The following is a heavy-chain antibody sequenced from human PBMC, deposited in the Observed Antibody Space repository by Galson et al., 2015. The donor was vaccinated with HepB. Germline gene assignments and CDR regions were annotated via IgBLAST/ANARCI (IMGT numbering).Heavy chain of an antibody. Sequence: SVKVSCKASGYTFTNYYMHWVRQAPGQGLEWMGVINPSGRSTTHAQKFQGRVIMTRDTSTSTVYMELRSLRSEDTAVYYCARNPYSGSSYRRSQYYGMDVWGQGTTVTVSS. J-gene: IGHJ6*02. V-gene: IGHV1-46*01. D-gene: IGHD1-26*01. CDR1: GYTFTNYY. CDR2: INPSGRST. CDR3: ARNPYSGSSYRRSQYYGMDV.